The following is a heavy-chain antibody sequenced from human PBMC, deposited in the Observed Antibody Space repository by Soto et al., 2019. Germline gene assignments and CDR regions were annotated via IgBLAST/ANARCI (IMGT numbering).Heavy chain of an antibody. CDR2: IDPSDSYT. V-gene: IGHV5-10-1*01. D-gene: IGHD3-3*01. J-gene: IGHJ6*02. CDR1: GYSFTSYW. Sequence: GQSLKISCKGSGYSFTSYWISWVRQMPGKGLEWMGRIDPSDSYTNYSPSFQGHVTISADKSISTAYLQWSSLKASDTAMYYCARHAGLTIVVVVITSMDVWGQGTKVTVSS. CDR3: ARHAGLTIVVVVITSMDV.